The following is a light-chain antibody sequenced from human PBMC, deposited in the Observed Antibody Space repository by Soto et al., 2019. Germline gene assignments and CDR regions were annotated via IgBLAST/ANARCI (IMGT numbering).Light chain of an antibody. CDR3: QQYGSSGT. CDR2: DAS. CDR1: QSVTNY. Sequence: EIVLTQSPATLSLSPGERASPTCRASQSVTNYIAWYQQRPGQAPRLLIYDASNRATGVPDRFSGSGSGTDFTLTISRLEPEDFAVYYCQQYGSSGTFGQGTKVDIK. J-gene: IGKJ1*01. V-gene: IGKV3-20*01.